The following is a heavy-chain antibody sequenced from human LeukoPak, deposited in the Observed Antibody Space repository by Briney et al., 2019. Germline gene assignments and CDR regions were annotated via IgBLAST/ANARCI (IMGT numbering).Heavy chain of an antibody. Sequence: PGGSLRLSCAASGFTFSSFAMTWVRQAPGKGLEWVAVIWYDGSNKYYADSVKGRFTISRDNSKNTLYLQMNSLRAEDTAVYYCATAFYDSSGTLDYWGQGTLVTVSS. J-gene: IGHJ4*02. CDR1: GFTFSSFA. CDR2: IWYDGSNK. V-gene: IGHV3-33*08. D-gene: IGHD3-22*01. CDR3: ATAFYDSSGTLDY.